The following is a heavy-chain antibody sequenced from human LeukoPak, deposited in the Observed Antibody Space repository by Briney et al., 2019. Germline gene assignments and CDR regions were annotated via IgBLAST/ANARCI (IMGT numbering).Heavy chain of an antibody. Sequence: PSETLSLTCTVSGGSISSGSYYWSWIRQPAGKGLEWIGRIYTSGSTNYNPSLKSRVTISVDTSKNQFSLKLSSVTAADTAVYYCARDPSSDSSGFYSDYWGQGTLVTVSS. D-gene: IGHD3-22*01. CDR3: ARDPSSDSSGFYSDY. CDR1: GGSISSGSYY. J-gene: IGHJ4*02. V-gene: IGHV4-61*02. CDR2: IYTSGST.